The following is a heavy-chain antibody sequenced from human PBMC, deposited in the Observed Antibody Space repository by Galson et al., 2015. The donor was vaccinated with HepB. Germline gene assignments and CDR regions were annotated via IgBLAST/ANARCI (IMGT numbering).Heavy chain of an antibody. D-gene: IGHD7-27*01. CDR3: ARAIWGNSYDYYYYHMDV. CDR2: MNPNSGNT. Sequence: SVKVSCKASGYTFTSYDINWVRQATGQGLEWMGWMNPNSGNTGYAQKFQGRVTMTRNTSISTAYMELSSLRSEDTAVYYCARAIWGNSYDYYYYHMDVWGKGTTVTVSS. V-gene: IGHV1-8*01. CDR1: GYTFTSYD. J-gene: IGHJ6*03.